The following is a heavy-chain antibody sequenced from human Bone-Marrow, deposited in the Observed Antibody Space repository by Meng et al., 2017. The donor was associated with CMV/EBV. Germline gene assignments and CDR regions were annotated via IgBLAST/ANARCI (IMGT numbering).Heavy chain of an antibody. V-gene: IGHV4-59*01. Sequence: SETLSLTCTVSGGSISSYYWSWIRQPPGKGLEWIGYIYYSGSTNYNPSLKSRVTISVDTSKNQFSLKLSSVAAADTAVYYCARGLVVPAAQPNHYYYYGIDVWGQGTTVTVSS. D-gene: IGHD2-2*01. CDR2: IYYSGST. CDR3: ARGLVVPAAQPNHYYYYGIDV. J-gene: IGHJ6*02. CDR1: GGSISSYY.